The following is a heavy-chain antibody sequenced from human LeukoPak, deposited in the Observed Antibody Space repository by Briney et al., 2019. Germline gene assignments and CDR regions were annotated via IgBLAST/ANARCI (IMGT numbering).Heavy chain of an antibody. V-gene: IGHV3-23*01. CDR3: AKDRSNSGYYYFDY. Sequence: GGSLRLSCAASGFTFSDYAMSWVRQAPEKGLEWVSTISHVGGTYYADSVRGRFTISRDDSKNMVYLQMDSLRAEDTAVYYCAKDRSNSGYYYFDYWGQGTLVTVSS. CDR2: ISHVGGT. CDR1: GFTFSDYA. J-gene: IGHJ4*02. D-gene: IGHD3-22*01.